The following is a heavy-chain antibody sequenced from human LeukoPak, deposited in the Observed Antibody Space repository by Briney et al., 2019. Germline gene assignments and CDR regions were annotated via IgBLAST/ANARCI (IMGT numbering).Heavy chain of an antibody. Sequence: SETLSLTCTVSGGSISSSSYYGGWIRQPPGKDLEWIGSIFYSGNTYYNPSLKSRVTISVDTSKNQFSLKLSSVTAADTAVYYCARYSTTGTILDAFDIWGQGTMVTVSS. CDR3: ARYSTTGTILDAFDI. D-gene: IGHD1-1*01. V-gene: IGHV4-39*01. CDR2: IFYSGNT. CDR1: GGSISSSSYY. J-gene: IGHJ3*02.